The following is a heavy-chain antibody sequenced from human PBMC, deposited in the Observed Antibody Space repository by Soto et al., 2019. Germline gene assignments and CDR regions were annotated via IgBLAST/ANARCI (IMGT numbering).Heavy chain of an antibody. J-gene: IGHJ4*02. CDR2: IYWDDYK. V-gene: IGHV2-5*02. CDR3: AHSRPPRLLDY. Sequence: QITLKESGPTLVKPTQTLTLTCTFSGFSLSTSGVGVGWIRQPPGKALEWLALIYWDDYKRYSSSLNSRLTITKDNSKNQVVLTMTNMDPVDTATYYCAHSRPPRLLDYWGQGTLVTVSS. CDR1: GFSLSTSGVG. D-gene: IGHD6-6*01.